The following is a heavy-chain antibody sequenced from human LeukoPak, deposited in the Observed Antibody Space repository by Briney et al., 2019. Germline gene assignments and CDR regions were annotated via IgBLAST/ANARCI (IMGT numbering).Heavy chain of an antibody. CDR3: AKDLWFGDDY. D-gene: IGHD3-10*01. V-gene: IGHV3-9*01. Sequence: PGGSLRLSCAASGFTFDDYAMHWVRQAPGKGLEWVSGISWNSGSIGYADSVKGRFTISRDNAKNSLYLQMNSPRAEDTALYYCAKDLWFGDDYWGQGTLVTVSS. CDR2: ISWNSGSI. J-gene: IGHJ4*02. CDR1: GFTFDDYA.